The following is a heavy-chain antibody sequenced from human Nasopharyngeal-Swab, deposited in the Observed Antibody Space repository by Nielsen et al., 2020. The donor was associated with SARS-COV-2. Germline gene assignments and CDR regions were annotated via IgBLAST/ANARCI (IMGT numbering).Heavy chain of an antibody. CDR2: MYHDGRT. V-gene: IGHV3-66*01. J-gene: IGHJ4*02. CDR3: AREFYYRFDY. D-gene: IGHD3-10*01. Sequence: VRQAPGKGLEWVSVMYHDGRTYYTDSVKGRFTISRDNSKNTAYLQMNSLRAEDTAVYYCAREFYYRFDYWGQGTLVTVSS.